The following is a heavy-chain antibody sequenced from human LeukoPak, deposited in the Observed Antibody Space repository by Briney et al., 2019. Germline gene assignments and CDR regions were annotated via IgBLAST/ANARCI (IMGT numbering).Heavy chain of an antibody. Sequence: SETLSLTCTVSGGSISSGGYYWSWIRQPPGKGLEWIGYIYYSGSTNYNPSLKSRVTISVDTSKNQFSLKLSSVTAADTAVYYCARLLGGYADYWGQGTLVTVSS. CDR1: GGSISSGGYY. CDR2: IYYSGST. D-gene: IGHD5-12*01. V-gene: IGHV4-61*08. CDR3: ARLLGGYADY. J-gene: IGHJ4*02.